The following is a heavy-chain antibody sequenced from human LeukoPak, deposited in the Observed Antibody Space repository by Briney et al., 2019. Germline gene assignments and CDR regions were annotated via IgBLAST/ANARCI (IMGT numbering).Heavy chain of an antibody. V-gene: IGHV3-53*01. J-gene: IGHJ4*01. Sequence: PGGSLRLSCAXSXXTXXSXYXXXXXXAPXKGLEWVSVIYXGGTTNYADSXXXRXTISRDNSKNTLDLQMNSLRAEDTAVYYCARGRMVRGVVIKVFYYFDYWGHGTLDTVSS. CDR2: IYXGGTT. CDR1: XXTXXSXY. CDR3: ARGRMVRGVVIKVFYYFDY. D-gene: IGHD3-10*01.